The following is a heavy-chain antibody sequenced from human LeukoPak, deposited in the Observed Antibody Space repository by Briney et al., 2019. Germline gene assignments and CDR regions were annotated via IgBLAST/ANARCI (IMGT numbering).Heavy chain of an antibody. Sequence: ASVKVSCKASGGTFSNWAIGWVRQAPGQGLEWMGRVIPILGLSNYAQDFQGRLTISADKSTSTAYMELSNLRSDDTAMYCCAINYYDGAPFDYWGQGALVTVSS. CDR3: AINYYDGAPFDY. J-gene: IGHJ4*02. CDR1: GGTFSNWA. V-gene: IGHV1-69*04. CDR2: VIPILGLS. D-gene: IGHD3-22*01.